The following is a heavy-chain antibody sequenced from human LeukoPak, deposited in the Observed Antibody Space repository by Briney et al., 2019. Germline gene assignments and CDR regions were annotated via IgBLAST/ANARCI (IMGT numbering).Heavy chain of an antibody. D-gene: IGHD1-26*01. Sequence: GRSLRLSCAASGFTFDDYAMHWVRQAPGKGLEWVSGISWNSGSIGYADSVKGRFTISRDNAKNSLYLQMNSLRAEDTALYYCAKDLEWELRGWGFDYWGQGTLATVSS. J-gene: IGHJ4*02. CDR2: ISWNSGSI. CDR1: GFTFDDYA. V-gene: IGHV3-9*01. CDR3: AKDLEWELRGWGFDY.